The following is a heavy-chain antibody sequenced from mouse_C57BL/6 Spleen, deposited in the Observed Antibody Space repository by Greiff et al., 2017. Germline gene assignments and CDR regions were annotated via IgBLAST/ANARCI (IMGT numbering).Heavy chain of an antibody. V-gene: IGHV1-64*01. CDR2: IHPNSGST. Sequence: VQLQQPGAELVKPGASVKLSCKASGYTFTSYWMHWVKQRPGQGLEWIGMIHPNSGSTNYNEKFKSKATLTVDKSSSTAYMQLSRLTSEDSAVYYCARGDYDSYAMDYWGQGTSVTVSS. D-gene: IGHD2-4*01. CDR3: ARGDYDSYAMDY. CDR1: GYTFTSYW. J-gene: IGHJ4*01.